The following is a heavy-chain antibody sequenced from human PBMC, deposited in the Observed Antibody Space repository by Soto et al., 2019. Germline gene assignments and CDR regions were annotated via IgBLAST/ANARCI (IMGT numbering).Heavy chain of an antibody. J-gene: IGHJ4*02. V-gene: IGHV4-39*01. D-gene: IGHD1-26*01. CDR1: GGSISSSSYY. Sequence: QLQLQESGPRLVKPSETLSLTCTVSGGSISSSSYYWGWIRQPPGKGLEWIGSIYYSGSTYYNPSLKSRVTISVDTSKNQFSLKLSSVTAADTAVYYCARQGSGSRNDYWGQGTLVTVSS. CDR3: ARQGSGSRNDY. CDR2: IYYSGST.